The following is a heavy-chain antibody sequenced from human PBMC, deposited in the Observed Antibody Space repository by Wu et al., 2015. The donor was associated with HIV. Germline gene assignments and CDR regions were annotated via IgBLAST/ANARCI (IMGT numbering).Heavy chain of an antibody. D-gene: IGHD5-24*01. V-gene: IGHV1-2*02. CDR1: GYTFTGYY. CDR2: INPNSGGT. J-gene: IGHJ6*02. Sequence: QVRLIQSGAEVRKPGASVKVSCKASGYTFTGYYMHWVRQAPGQGLEWMGWINPNSGGTNYAQKFQGRVTMTRDTSISTAYMELSRLRSDDTAVYYCAARSPGSGSYNHYFLVMDVWG. CDR3: AARSPGSGSYNHYFLVMDV.